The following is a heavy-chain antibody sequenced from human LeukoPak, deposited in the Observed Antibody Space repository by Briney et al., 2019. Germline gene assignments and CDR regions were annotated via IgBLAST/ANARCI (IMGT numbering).Heavy chain of an antibody. V-gene: IGHV3-7*01. CDR2: INEAGSEK. CDR3: VRDDGSLIGRD. Sequence: PGGSLRLSCAASGFTFSSNWMGWVRQAPGKGLEWVANINEAGSEKYYGDSVTGRFTIARDNANKLLDLQMNSLRGDDSAVYYCVRDDGSLIGRDWGQGTMVTVSS. D-gene: IGHD2/OR15-2a*01. J-gene: IGHJ3*01. CDR1: GFTFSSNW.